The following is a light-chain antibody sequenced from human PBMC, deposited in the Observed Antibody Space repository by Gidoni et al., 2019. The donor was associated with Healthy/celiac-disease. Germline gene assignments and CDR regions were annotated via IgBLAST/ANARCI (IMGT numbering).Light chain of an antibody. V-gene: IGKV1-5*01. Sequence: DIQIPQSPSTLSAAVGDRVTITCRARQSISSWLAWYQQTPGKAPKLLIYDASSLESGVPSRFSGRGSGTEFTLTISSLQPDDFATYYCQQYNSYSRTFGQXTKVEIK. CDR3: QQYNSYSRT. J-gene: IGKJ1*01. CDR2: DAS. CDR1: QSISSW.